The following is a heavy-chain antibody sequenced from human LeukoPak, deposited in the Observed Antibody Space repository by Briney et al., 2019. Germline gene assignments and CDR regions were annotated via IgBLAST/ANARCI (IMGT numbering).Heavy chain of an antibody. J-gene: IGHJ4*02. V-gene: IGHV3-30*03. Sequence: PGRSLRLSCAASGFIFSSYGMHWVRQAPGKGLEWVAVISYDGSNKYYADSVKGRFTISRDNSKNTLYLQMNSLRAEDTAVYYCARDTYDYWGQGTLVTVSS. CDR2: ISYDGSNK. CDR3: ARDTYDY. CDR1: GFIFSSYG.